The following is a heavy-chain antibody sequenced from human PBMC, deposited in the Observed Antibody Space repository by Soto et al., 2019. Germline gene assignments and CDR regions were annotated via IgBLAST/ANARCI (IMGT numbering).Heavy chain of an antibody. CDR1: GYTFTSYL. CDR2: INTGNGDT. D-gene: IGHD5-12*01. CDR3: ASGNCGYICYHDY. Sequence: QVQLVQSGAEVKKPGASVNVSCKPSGYTFTSYLIYWVRQAPGQRLEWMGWINTGNGDTKYSQKFQGRVTITRDTSASTAYMELSSLTSEDTAVYYCASGNCGYICYHDYWGQGTLVTVSS. J-gene: IGHJ4*02. V-gene: IGHV1-3*04.